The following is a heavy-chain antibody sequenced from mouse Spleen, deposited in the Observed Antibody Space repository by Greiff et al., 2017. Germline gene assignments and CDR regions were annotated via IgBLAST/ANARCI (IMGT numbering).Heavy chain of an antibody. J-gene: IGHJ3*01. CDR1: GYTFTGYW. Sequence: QVQLQQPGAELMKPGASVKLSCKATGYTFTGYWIEWVKQRPGHGLEWIGEILPGSGSTNYNEKFKGKATLTVDKSSSTAYMQLSSLTSEDSAVYYCAHYYSNYGFAYWGQGTLVTVSA. V-gene: IGHV1-9*01. CDR3: AHYYSNYGFAY. D-gene: IGHD2-5*01. CDR2: ILPGSGST.